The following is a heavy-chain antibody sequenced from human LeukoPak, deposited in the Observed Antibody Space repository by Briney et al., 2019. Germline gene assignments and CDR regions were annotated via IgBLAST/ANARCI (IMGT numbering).Heavy chain of an antibody. CDR1: GGSFSAYY. D-gene: IGHD5-12*01. J-gene: IGHJ4*02. CDR3: ARHGNSGYDYFDY. V-gene: IGHV4-34*01. Sequence: PSETLSLTCAVYGGSFSAYYWSWIRQPPGKGLEWIGEVNHSGSTNYNPSLKSRVTISVDTSKNQFSLKLTSVTAADTAVYYCARHGNSGYDYFDYWGQGTLVTVSS. CDR2: VNHSGST.